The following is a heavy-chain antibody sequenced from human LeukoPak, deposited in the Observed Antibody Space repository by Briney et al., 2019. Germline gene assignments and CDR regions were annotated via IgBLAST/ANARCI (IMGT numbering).Heavy chain of an antibody. D-gene: IGHD5-24*01. CDR3: ARGGGDGSFLDY. V-gene: IGHV4-31*03. Sequence: PSETLSLTCTVSGGSISSGGYYWSWIRQHPGKGLEWIGYIYYSGSTYYNPSPKSRVTISVDTSKNQFSLKLSSVTAADTAVYYCARGGGDGSFLDYWGQGTLVTVSS. J-gene: IGHJ4*02. CDR2: IYYSGST. CDR1: GGSISSGGYY.